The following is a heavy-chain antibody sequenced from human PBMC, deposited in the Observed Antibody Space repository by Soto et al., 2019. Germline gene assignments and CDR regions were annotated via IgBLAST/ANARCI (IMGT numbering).Heavy chain of an antibody. V-gene: IGHV3-23*01. CDR2: ISGSGDST. CDR3: AKGGEGSCSKTSCLYFSDY. CDR1: GFTFSTYA. J-gene: IGHJ4*02. Sequence: EVPLLDSGGGLVQPGGSLRLSCAASGFTFSTYAMSWVRQAPGKGLEWVSTISGSGDSTYYANSVKGRFTISRDNSRNTLDLQMNSLRVEDTAVYYCAKGGEGSCSKTSCLYFSDYWGQGTLVTVSS. D-gene: IGHD2-2*01.